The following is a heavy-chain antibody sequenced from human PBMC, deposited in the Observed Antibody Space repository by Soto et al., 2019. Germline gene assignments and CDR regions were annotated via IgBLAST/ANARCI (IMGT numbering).Heavy chain of an antibody. J-gene: IGHJ4*02. Sequence: GGSLRLSCAASGFAFGRYWMHWVRQVPGKGLVWVSRINSDGSTITYADSVKGRLTISRDNARNTLYLQMNSLRAEDTALYFCARGKNYDTSGYFGSWGQGTLVTVSS. CDR2: INSDGSTI. D-gene: IGHD3-22*01. CDR1: GFAFGRYW. V-gene: IGHV3-74*01. CDR3: ARGKNYDTSGYFGS.